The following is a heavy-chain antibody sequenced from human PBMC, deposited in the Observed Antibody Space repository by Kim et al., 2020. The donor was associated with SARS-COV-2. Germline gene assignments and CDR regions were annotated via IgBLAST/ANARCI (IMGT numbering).Heavy chain of an antibody. CDR1: GFTFSSYW. CDR3: ARAQGVETRKRAFDI. Sequence: GGSLRLSCAASGFTFSSYWMSWVRQAPGKGLEWVANIKQDGSEKYYVDSVKGRFTISRDNAKNSLYLQMNSLRAEDTAVYYCARAQGVETRKRAFDIWGQGTMVTVSS. D-gene: IGHD2-15*01. V-gene: IGHV3-7*03. J-gene: IGHJ3*02. CDR2: IKQDGSEK.